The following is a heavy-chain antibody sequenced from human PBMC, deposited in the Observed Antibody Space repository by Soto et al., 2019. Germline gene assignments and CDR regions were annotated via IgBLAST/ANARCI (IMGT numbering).Heavy chain of an antibody. Sequence: SQTLSLTCAISGDSVSSSSVTWNWIRQSPSRGLEWLGRTYYRSKWYNDYEESEKSQITINPNTFKNQFSLHLNSVIPEDTAVYYCVRLIGNSWLDFWGQGTLVTVSS. CDR3: VRLIGNSWLDF. J-gene: IGHJ5*01. CDR1: GDSVSSSSVT. V-gene: IGHV6-1*01. D-gene: IGHD1-26*01. CDR2: TYYRSKWYN.